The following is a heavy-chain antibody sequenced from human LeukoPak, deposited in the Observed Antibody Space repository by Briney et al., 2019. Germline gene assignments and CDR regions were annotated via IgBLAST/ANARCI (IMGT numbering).Heavy chain of an antibody. Sequence: GRSLRLSCAASGFTFSSYAMHWVRQAPGKGLEWVSAISASGYSTYYADSVKGRFTISRDNSKKTLYLQMNSLRAEDTAIFYCAKDVYNWNFYFDYWGQGTLVTVSS. J-gene: IGHJ4*02. D-gene: IGHD1-7*01. V-gene: IGHV3-23*01. CDR1: GFTFSSYA. CDR2: ISASGYST. CDR3: AKDVYNWNFYFDY.